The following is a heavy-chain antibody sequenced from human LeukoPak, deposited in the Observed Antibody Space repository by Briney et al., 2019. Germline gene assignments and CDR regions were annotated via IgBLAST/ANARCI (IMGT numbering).Heavy chain of an antibody. D-gene: IGHD3-10*01. CDR2: INPNSGGT. V-gene: IGHV1-2*02. CDR3: ARDQGKGSGGYYGMDV. CDR1: GYTFTGYY. J-gene: IGHJ6*02. Sequence: ASVRVSCKASGYTFTGYYMHWVRQAPGQGLEWMGWINPNSGGTSYAQKFQGRVTMTRDTSISTAYMELSRLRSDDTAVYYCARDQGKGSGGYYGMDVWGQGTTVTVSS.